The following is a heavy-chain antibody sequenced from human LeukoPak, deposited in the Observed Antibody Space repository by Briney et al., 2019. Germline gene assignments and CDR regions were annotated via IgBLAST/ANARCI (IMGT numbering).Heavy chain of an antibody. D-gene: IGHD2-21*02. CDR3: AKDQRFTA. V-gene: IGHV3-30*04. Sequence: GGSLRLSCAASGFTFSSYAMHWVRQAPGKGLEWVAVISYDGSNKYYADSVKGRFTISRDNSKNTLYLQMNSLRAEDTAVYYCAKDQRFTAGGQGTLVTVSS. CDR2: ISYDGSNK. J-gene: IGHJ4*02. CDR1: GFTFSSYA.